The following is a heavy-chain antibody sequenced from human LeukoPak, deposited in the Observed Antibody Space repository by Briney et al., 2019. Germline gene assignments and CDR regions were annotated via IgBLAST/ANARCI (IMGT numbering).Heavy chain of an antibody. D-gene: IGHD5-12*01. CDR3: ARDPGTGRFGYSGYDYGDYFDY. Sequence: PGRSLRLSCAASGFTFSSYAIHWVRQAPGKGPEWVAVISYDGSNKYYADSVKGRFTISRDNSKNTLYLQMNSLRAEDTAVYYCARDPGTGRFGYSGYDYGDYFDYWGQGTLVTVSS. V-gene: IGHV3-30*04. J-gene: IGHJ4*02. CDR1: GFTFSSYA. CDR2: ISYDGSNK.